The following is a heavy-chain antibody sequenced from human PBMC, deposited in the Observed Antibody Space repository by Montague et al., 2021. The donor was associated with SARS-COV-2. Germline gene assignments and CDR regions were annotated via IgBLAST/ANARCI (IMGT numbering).Heavy chain of an antibody. CDR1: GGSFSGYY. CDR2: INHSGST. Sequence: SETLSLTCAVYGGSFSGYYWSWIRQPPGKGLEWIGEINHSGSTNYNPSLKSRVTISVDTSKNQFSLMLSSVAAADTAVYYCASDSTTVTTGGFDYWGQGTLVTVSS. D-gene: IGHD4-17*01. J-gene: IGHJ4*02. CDR3: ASDSTTVTTGGFDY. V-gene: IGHV4-34*01.